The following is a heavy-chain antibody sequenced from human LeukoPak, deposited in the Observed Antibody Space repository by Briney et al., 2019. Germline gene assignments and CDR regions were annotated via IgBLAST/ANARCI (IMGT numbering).Heavy chain of an antibody. CDR1: GYTFTSYG. Sequence: GASVKVSRKTSGYTFTSYGISWVRQAPGQGLEWMGWISAYNGNTNYALKLQGRVTMTTDTSTSTAYMELRSLRSDDTAVYYCARLVGDWGSGSYYNEGLGYYFDYWGQGTLVTVSS. CDR2: ISAYNGNT. CDR3: ARLVGDWGSGSYYNEGLGYYFDY. D-gene: IGHD3-10*01. J-gene: IGHJ4*02. V-gene: IGHV1-18*01.